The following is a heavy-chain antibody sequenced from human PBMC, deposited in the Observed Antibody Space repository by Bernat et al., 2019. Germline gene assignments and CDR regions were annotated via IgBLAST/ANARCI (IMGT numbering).Heavy chain of an antibody. CDR2: IYYSGST. J-gene: IGHJ4*02. CDR1: GGSISSSSYY. Sequence: QLQLQESGPGLVKPSETLSLTCTVSGGSISSSSYYWGWIRQPPGTGLEWIGSIYYSGSTYYNPSLKSRVTISVDTSKNQFSLKLSSVTAADTAVYYCARQDCSGGSCSMFDYWGQGTLVTVSS. D-gene: IGHD2-15*01. CDR3: ARQDCSGGSCSMFDY. V-gene: IGHV4-39*01.